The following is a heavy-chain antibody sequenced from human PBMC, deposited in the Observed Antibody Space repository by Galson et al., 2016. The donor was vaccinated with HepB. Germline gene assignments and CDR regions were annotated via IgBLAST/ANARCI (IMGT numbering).Heavy chain of an antibody. J-gene: IGHJ4*02. CDR3: ATTTFSGYYFDS. CDR1: GFTFSHYF. Sequence: SLRLSCAASGFTFSHYFVSWIRQAPGKGLEWVSYISGSADSRRYADSVKGRFAISRDNSKNSLYLQMNNLRAADTAVYYCATTTFSGYYFDSWGQGTLVTVSS. CDR2: ISGSADSR. V-gene: IGHV3-11*01. D-gene: IGHD5-12*01.